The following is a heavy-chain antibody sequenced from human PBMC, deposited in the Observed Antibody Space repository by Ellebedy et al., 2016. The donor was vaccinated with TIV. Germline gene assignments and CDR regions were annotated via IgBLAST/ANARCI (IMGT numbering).Heavy chain of an antibody. V-gene: IGHV1-18*04. Sequence: AASVKVSCKASGFTFTNYGFSWVRQAPGQGLEWMGWISAHNGNTEYAQILQGRVIMTTDTSTSTAYMELRSLRSDDTAVYYCAIPLATTGYPFDYWGQGTLVTVSS. CDR3: AIPLATTGYPFDY. CDR1: GFTFTNYG. CDR2: ISAHNGNT. J-gene: IGHJ4*02. D-gene: IGHD5-12*01.